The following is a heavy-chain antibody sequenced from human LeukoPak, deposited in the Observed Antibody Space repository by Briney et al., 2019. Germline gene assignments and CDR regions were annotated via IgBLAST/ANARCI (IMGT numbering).Heavy chain of an antibody. J-gene: IGHJ3*02. D-gene: IGHD3-9*01. CDR1: GYTFTSYG. V-gene: IGHV1-18*01. Sequence: GASVKVSCKASGYTFTSYGISWVRQAPGQGLEWMGWTSAYNGNTNYAQKLQGRVTMTTDTSTSTAYMELRSLRSDDTAVYYCAREEGILTGPEAFDIWGRGTMVTVSS. CDR2: TSAYNGNT. CDR3: AREEGILTGPEAFDI.